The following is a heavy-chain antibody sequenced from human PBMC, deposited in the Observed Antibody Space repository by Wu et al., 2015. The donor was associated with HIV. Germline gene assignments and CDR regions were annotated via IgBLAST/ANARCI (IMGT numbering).Heavy chain of an antibody. D-gene: IGHD1-20*01. Sequence: QVQLVQSGAEVKKPGSSVKVSCKSSGGTFSISWVRQAPEQGLEWMGWIISVFDTTYYAQNFQARVTFTADESTNTAYMELSSLRFEDTAMYYCARVGIIGTSVFDIWGQGTMVTVSS. CDR3: ARVGIIGTSVFDI. J-gene: IGHJ3*02. CDR2: IISVFDTT. V-gene: IGHV1-69*12. CDR1: GGTFS.